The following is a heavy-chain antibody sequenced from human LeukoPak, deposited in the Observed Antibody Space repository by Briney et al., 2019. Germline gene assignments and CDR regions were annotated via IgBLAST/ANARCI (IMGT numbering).Heavy chain of an antibody. Sequence: ASVKVSCKASGYIFTGYYMHWVRQAPGQGLEWMGWINPNSGGTNYAQKFQGRVTMTRDTSISTAYMELSRLRSDDTAVYYCAGASLIVVVPPDYWGQGTLVTVSS. CDR1: GYIFTGYY. D-gene: IGHD3-22*01. J-gene: IGHJ4*02. CDR2: INPNSGGT. V-gene: IGHV1-2*02. CDR3: AGASLIVVVPPDY.